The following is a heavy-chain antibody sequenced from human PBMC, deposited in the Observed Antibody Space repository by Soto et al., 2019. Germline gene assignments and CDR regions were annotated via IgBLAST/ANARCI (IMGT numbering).Heavy chain of an antibody. CDR3: APLWFGESLFDY. CDR2: ISSSSSTI. D-gene: IGHD3-10*01. V-gene: IGHV3-48*02. CDR1: GFTFSSYS. J-gene: IGHJ4*02. Sequence: EVQLVESGGGLVQPGGSLRLSCAASGFTFSSYSMNWVRQAPGKGLEWVSYISSSSSTIYYADSVKGRFTISRDNAKNPLYLQMNSLRDEDTAVYYCAPLWFGESLFDYWGQGTLVTVSS.